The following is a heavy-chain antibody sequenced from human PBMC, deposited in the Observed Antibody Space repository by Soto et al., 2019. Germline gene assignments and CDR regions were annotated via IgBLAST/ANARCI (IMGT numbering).Heavy chain of an antibody. CDR1: GFTFSSYS. V-gene: IGHV3-21*01. D-gene: IGHD3-3*01. J-gene: IGHJ4*02. CDR3: ARGLVLRVLEWLSALVY. Sequence: EVQLVEAGGGLFKPGGSLRLSCAASGFTFSSYSMNWVRQATGKGLEWVSSISSTSSYIYYADTVKVRFTIYRDNSKNSLYLQMNSLRAEDTAVYYCARGLVLRVLEWLSALVYWGQGTLVTVSS. CDR2: ISSTSSYI.